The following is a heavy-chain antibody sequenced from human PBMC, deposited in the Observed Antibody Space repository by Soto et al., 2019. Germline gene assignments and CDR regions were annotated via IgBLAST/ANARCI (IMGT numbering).Heavy chain of an antibody. CDR1: GFTFSSYG. CDR3: ARGLEMATIRRNHFILFDY. Sequence: QVQLVESGGGVVQPGRSLRLSCAASGFTFSSYGMHWVRQAPGKGLEWVAVIWYDGSNKYYADSVKGRFTISRDNSKNALYLQMNSLRAEDTAVYYCARGLEMATIRRNHFILFDYWGQGTLVTVSS. V-gene: IGHV3-33*01. CDR2: IWYDGSNK. D-gene: IGHD5-12*01. J-gene: IGHJ4*02.